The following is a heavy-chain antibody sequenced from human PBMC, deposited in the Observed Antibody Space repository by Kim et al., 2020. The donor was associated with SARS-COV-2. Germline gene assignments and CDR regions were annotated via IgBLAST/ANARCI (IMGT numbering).Heavy chain of an antibody. D-gene: IGHD1-26*01. J-gene: IGHJ3*02. Sequence: YAVYVKSRITINPATSKNQVSLQLNSVTPEDTAMYYCARGSSGNYRAFDIWGQGTMVTVSS. CDR3: ARGSSGNYRAFDI. V-gene: IGHV6-1*01.